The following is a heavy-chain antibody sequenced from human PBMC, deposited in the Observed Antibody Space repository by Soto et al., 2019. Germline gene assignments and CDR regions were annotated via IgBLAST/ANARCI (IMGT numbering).Heavy chain of an antibody. CDR2: IIPIFGTA. J-gene: IGHJ5*02. V-gene: IGHV1-69*01. Sequence: QVQLVQSGAEVKKPGSSVKVSCKASGGTFSSYAISWVRPAPGQGLEWMGGIIPIFGTANYAQKFQGRVTITADESTSTAYMELSSLRSEDTAVYYCARDSRSYYYDSSGYGNWFDPWGQGTLVTVSS. CDR1: GGTFSSYA. CDR3: ARDSRSYYYDSSGYGNWFDP. D-gene: IGHD3-22*01.